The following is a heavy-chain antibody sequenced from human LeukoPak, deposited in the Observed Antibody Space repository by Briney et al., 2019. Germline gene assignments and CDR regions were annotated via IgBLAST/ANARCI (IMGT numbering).Heavy chain of an antibody. CDR2: IYYSGST. CDR3: ARVASGYDVFDI. Sequence: PSGTLSLTCTVSGGSVSSGSYYWSWIRQPPGKGLEWIGYIYYSGSTNYNPSLKSRVTISVDTSKNQFSLKLSSVTAADTAVFYCARVASGYDVFDIWGQGTMVTVSS. J-gene: IGHJ3*02. CDR1: GGSVSSGSYY. D-gene: IGHD3-3*01. V-gene: IGHV4-61*01.